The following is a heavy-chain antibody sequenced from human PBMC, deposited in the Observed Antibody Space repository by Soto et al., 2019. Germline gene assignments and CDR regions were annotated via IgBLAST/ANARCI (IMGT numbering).Heavy chain of an antibody. Sequence: SETLSLTCAVSGDSISNGDWWSWVRQPPGKGLEWIGAIHPSGDTNYNPSLKSRLTISVDNFKNLFSLKLSSVTAADTAVYYCARQQFYYDSSGSLFDYWGQGTLVTVSS. V-gene: IGHV4-4*02. J-gene: IGHJ4*02. CDR2: IHPSGDT. D-gene: IGHD3-22*01. CDR3: ARQQFYYDSSGSLFDY. CDR1: GDSISNGDW.